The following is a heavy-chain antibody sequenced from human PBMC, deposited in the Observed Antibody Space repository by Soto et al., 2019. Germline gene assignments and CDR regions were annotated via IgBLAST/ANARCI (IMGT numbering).Heavy chain of an antibody. CDR2: ISGSGGST. V-gene: IGHV3-23*01. CDR3: AKDRSAPPRRTYGMDV. Sequence: EVQLLESGGGLVQPGGSLRLSCAASGFTFSSYAMSWVRQAPGKGLEWVSAISGSGGSTYYADSVKGRFTISRDNSKNTLYLQMNSLRAEDTAVYYCAKDRSAPPRRTYGMDVWGQGTTVTVSS. J-gene: IGHJ6*02. D-gene: IGHD6-19*01. CDR1: GFTFSSYA.